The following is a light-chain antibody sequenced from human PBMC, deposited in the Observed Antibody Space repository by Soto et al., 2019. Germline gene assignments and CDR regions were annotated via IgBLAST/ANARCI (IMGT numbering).Light chain of an antibody. V-gene: IGLV2-8*01. CDR1: SSDVGGYNY. Sequence: QSVLTQPPSASGSPGQSVTISCTGTSSDVGGYNYVSWYQQHPGKAPKLMIYEVSKQPSGVPDRFSGSKSGNTASLTVSGLQAEDEADYYCSSYAGSNNLNVFGTGTKVTVL. J-gene: IGLJ1*01. CDR3: SSYAGSNNLNV. CDR2: EVS.